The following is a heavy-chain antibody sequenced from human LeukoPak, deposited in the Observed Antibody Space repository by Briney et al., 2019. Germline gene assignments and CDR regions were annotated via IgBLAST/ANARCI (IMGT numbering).Heavy chain of an antibody. V-gene: IGHV3-74*03. CDR3: ARGSTTVTTRDWFDP. Sequence: GGSLRLSCAASGFTFSSYWMHWVRQVPGKGLVWVARINTYGTSSTYGDSVEGRFTISRDNAKNTLYLELNSLRDDDTAVYYCARGSTTVTTRDWFDPWGQGTQATVSS. D-gene: IGHD4-17*01. CDR2: INTYGTSS. CDR1: GFTFSSYW. J-gene: IGHJ5*02.